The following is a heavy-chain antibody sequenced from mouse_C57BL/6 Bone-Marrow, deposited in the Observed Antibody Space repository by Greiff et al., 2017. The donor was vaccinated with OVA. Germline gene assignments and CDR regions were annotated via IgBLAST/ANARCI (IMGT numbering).Heavy chain of an antibody. Sequence: VQLQQSVAELARPGASVKLSCTASGFNFKNTYMHWVKQRPEQGLEWIGRIDPASGNTKYNPKFQGKATITADTSSNTAYLQLSSLTSADTAINYYARMDDWGQGTSVTVSS. J-gene: IGHJ4*01. CDR3: ARMDD. CDR1: GFNFKNTY. CDR2: IDPASGNT. V-gene: IGHV14-3*01.